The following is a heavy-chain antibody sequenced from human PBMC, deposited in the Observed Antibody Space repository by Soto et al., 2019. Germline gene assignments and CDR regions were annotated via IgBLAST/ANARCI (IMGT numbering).Heavy chain of an antibody. J-gene: IGHJ6*02. V-gene: IGHV1-69*02. Sequence: QVQLVQSGAEVKKPGSSVKVSCKASGGTFSSYTISWVRQAPGQGLEWMGRIIPILGIANYAQKFQGRVTITADKSTSTAYMELSSLRSEDTAVDYCARSRGNYYYYYYGMDVWGQGTTVTVSS. D-gene: IGHD1-7*01. CDR3: ARSRGNYYYYYYGMDV. CDR2: IIPILGIA. CDR1: GGTFSSYT.